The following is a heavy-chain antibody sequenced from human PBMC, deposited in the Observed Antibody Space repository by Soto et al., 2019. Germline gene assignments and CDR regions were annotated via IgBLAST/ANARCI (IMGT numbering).Heavy chain of an antibody. D-gene: IGHD1-7*01. V-gene: IGHV3-21*01. CDR1: GFTCSSYS. CDR2: ISSSSSYI. Sequence: GGSLRLSCAASGFTCSSYSMNWVRQAPGKGLEWVSSISSSSSYIYYADSVKGRFTISRDNAKNSLYLQMNSLRAEDTAVYYCARGGNWNYGLFDYWGQGTLVTVSS. J-gene: IGHJ4*02. CDR3: ARGGNWNYGLFDY.